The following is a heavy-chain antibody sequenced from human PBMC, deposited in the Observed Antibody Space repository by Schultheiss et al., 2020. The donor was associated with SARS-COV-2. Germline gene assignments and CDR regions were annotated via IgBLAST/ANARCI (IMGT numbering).Heavy chain of an antibody. CDR1: GYSVSSSSYY. D-gene: IGHD6-6*01. J-gene: IGHJ4*02. CDR2: IHYSGST. Sequence: SETLSLTCTVSGYSVSSSSYYWGWIRQHPGKGLEWIGFIHYSGSTYYNPSLKSRVTISVDTSKNQFSLKLSSVTAADTAVYYCARDRGGSSGFDYWGQGTLVTVSS. CDR3: ARDRGGSSGFDY. V-gene: IGHV4-31*03.